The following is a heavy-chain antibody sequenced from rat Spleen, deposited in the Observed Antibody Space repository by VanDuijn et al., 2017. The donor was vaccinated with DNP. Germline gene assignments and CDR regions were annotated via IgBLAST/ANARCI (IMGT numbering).Heavy chain of an antibody. CDR2: IQNSGVT. Sequence: QVQLKESGPGLVQPSQTLSLTCTVSGFSLTSYDVHWVRQPPEKGLEWMGRIQNSGVTNYNSALASRLSINRDTSKGQVFLKMDSVQTEDTAMYFWARSYGLDYWGQGVMVTVSS. J-gene: IGHJ2*01. CDR1: GFSLTSYD. D-gene: IGHD1-3*01. CDR3: ARSYGLDY. V-gene: IGHV2-27*01.